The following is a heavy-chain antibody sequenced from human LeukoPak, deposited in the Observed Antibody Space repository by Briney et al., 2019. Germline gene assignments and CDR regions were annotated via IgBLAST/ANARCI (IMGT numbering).Heavy chain of an antibody. CDR1: GGTFSTYT. CDR2: IIPILGIA. D-gene: IGHD3-16*02. Sequence: ASVKVSCTASGGTFSTYTISWVRQAPGQGLEWMGRIIPILGIANYAQKFQGRVTITADKSTSTAYMELSSLRSEDTPVYYCSRGAGRSTFGGVIVPPYFDYWGQGTLVTVSS. V-gene: IGHV1-69*02. J-gene: IGHJ4*02. CDR3: SRGAGRSTFGGVIVPPYFDY.